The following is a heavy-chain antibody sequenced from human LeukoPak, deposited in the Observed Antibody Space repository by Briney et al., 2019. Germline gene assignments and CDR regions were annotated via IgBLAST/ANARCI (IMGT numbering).Heavy chain of an antibody. J-gene: IGHJ3*02. V-gene: IGHV4-59*01. CDR2: INYSGST. CDR1: GGSFNTYY. Sequence: SETLSLTCSASGGSFNTYYWTWIRQPPGKGLEWIGDINYSGSTNYNPSLKSRVAISVDTSKNQFSLKLRSVTAADTAVYYCARGRYYYDSSGSWGAFDIWGQGTMVTVSS. CDR3: ARGRYYYDSSGSWGAFDI. D-gene: IGHD3-22*01.